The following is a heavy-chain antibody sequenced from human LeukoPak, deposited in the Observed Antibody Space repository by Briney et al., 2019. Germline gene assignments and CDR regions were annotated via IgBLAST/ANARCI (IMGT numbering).Heavy chain of an antibody. J-gene: IGHJ4*02. V-gene: IGHV4-39*01. CDR3: APGIAAGGN. CDR1: GGSISSSSYY. CDR2: IYYSGST. Sequence: PSETLSLTCTVSGGSISSSSYYWGWIRQPPGKGLEWIGSIYYSGSTYYNPSLKSRVTISVDTSKNQFSLKLSSVTAADTAVYYCAPGIAAGGNWGQGTLVTVSS. D-gene: IGHD6-25*01.